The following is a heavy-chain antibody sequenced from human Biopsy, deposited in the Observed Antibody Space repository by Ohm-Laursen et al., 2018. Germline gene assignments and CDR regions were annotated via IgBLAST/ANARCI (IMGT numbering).Heavy chain of an antibody. Sequence: PSDTLSLTCTVSGDSISSDYWTWIRRPAGKGLEWIGRIYGSGSTNYNPSLRGRVTLSGDTSKNQVSLRLRSVTAADTAVYYCAREGLDWDNRRYKGLDVWGQGATVIVSS. CDR1: GDSISSDY. V-gene: IGHV4-4*07. D-gene: IGHD1/OR15-1a*01. CDR3: AREGLDWDNRRYKGLDV. CDR2: IYGSGST. J-gene: IGHJ6*02.